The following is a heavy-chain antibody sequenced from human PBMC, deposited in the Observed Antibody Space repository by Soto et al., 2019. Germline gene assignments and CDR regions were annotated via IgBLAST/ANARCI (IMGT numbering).Heavy chain of an antibody. V-gene: IGHV3-30-3*01. J-gene: IGHJ6*02. CDR1: GFTFSSYA. Sequence: HPVGSLRLSCAASGFTFSSYAMHWVRQAPGKGLEWVAVISYDGSNKYYADSVKGRFTISRDNSKNTLYLQMNSLRAEDTAVYYCARDHYYDSSGYYPSAFYYYYGMDVWGQGTTVTVSS. CDR3: ARDHYYDSSGYYPSAFYYYYGMDV. CDR2: ISYDGSNK. D-gene: IGHD3-22*01.